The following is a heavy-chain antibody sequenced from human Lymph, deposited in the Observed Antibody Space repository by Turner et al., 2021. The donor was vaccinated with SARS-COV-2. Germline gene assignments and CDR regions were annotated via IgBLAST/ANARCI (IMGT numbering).Heavy chain of an antibody. CDR3: APTPVHSGSYLGEGYYYGMDV. Sequence: HVILWVSVLALLKATPTVTLAFPLSRGSPSSSGMCVSWIRQPPGKALEWLALLDWDDDKYYSKSLNIRLTISKGTSKNPVVLTTTNMDPVDTATYYGAPTPVHSGSYLGEGYYYGMDVWGQGTTVTISS. CDR1: RGSPSSSGMC. V-gene: IGHV2-70*01. D-gene: IGHD1-26*01. CDR2: LDWDDDK. J-gene: IGHJ6*02.